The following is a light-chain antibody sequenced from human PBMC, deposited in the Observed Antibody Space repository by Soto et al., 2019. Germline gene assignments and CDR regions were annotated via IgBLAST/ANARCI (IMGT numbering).Light chain of an antibody. CDR2: DDS. J-gene: IGLJ3*02. CDR1: NVGSYS. V-gene: IGLV3-21*02. Sequence: SSELTQPPSVSVAPGQTARITCGGNNVGSYSVHWYQQRPGQAPVVVVYDDSDRPSGIPERFSGSNSGNTATLTISRVEAGDEADYYCQVWDSSTDHWVFGGGTKVTVL. CDR3: QVWDSSTDHWV.